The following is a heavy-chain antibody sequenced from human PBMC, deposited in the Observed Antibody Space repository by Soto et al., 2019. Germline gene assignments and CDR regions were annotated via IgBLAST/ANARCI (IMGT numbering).Heavy chain of an antibody. CDR2: ISYDGRSE. D-gene: IGHD2-15*01. V-gene: IGHV3-30*18. Sequence: PGGSLRLSCVGSGFTFSNFGMHWVRQAPGKGLEWVAGISYDGRSESYVDSVRGRFTLSRDNSKNTLSLQMISLRPEGTGVYYCAKDLDVVMVLSATRGLDVWGQGTTVTVSS. CDR3: AKDLDVVMVLSATRGLDV. CDR1: GFTFSNFG. J-gene: IGHJ6*02.